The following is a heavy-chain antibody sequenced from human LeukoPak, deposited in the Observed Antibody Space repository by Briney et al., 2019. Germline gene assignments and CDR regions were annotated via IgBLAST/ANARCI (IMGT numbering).Heavy chain of an antibody. Sequence: GGSLRLSCAASGFTFNNYWMTWVRQAPGKGLEWVANIKEEGSEKYYVDSVKGRFTISRDNAKNSLYLQMNSLRAEDTAVYYCARGYSYGSDYWGQGTLVTVSS. V-gene: IGHV3-7*01. CDR1: GFTFNNYW. J-gene: IGHJ4*02. D-gene: IGHD5-18*01. CDR2: IKEEGSEK. CDR3: ARGYSYGSDY.